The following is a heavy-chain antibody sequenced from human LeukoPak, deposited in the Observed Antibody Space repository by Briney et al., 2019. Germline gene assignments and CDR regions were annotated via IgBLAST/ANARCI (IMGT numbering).Heavy chain of an antibody. CDR2: IYPGDSDT. V-gene: IGHV5-51*01. D-gene: IGHD1-26*01. J-gene: IGHJ4*02. CDR1: GDSFTTYW. Sequence: GESLKISCKGSGDSFTTYWIAWVRQMPGKGLEWMGIIYPGDSDTKYSPSFQGQVTISADKSINTAYLQWNSLKASDTAMYYCARLTNLYTGSYWHWGRGTLVTVSS. CDR3: ARLTNLYTGSYWH.